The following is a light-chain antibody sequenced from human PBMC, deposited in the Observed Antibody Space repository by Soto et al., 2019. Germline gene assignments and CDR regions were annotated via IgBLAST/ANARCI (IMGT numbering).Light chain of an antibody. CDR1: QDISNY. J-gene: IGKJ5*01. CDR3: QQYDNLPV. Sequence: DIQMTQSPSSLSASVGDRVTITCQASQDISNYLNWYQQKPGKAPKLLIYDASNLETGVPSRFSGSGSGTDFTFTISSLQHEDIATYYCQQYDNLPVFGQGTRLEIK. CDR2: DAS. V-gene: IGKV1-33*01.